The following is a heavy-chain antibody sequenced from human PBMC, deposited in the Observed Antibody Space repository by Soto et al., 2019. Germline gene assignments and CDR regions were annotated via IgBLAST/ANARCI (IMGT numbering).Heavy chain of an antibody. D-gene: IGHD1-1*01. J-gene: IGHJ5*02. CDR1: GASISGFY. V-gene: IGHV4-4*07. CDR2: IYATGTT. Sequence: SETLSLTCTVSGASISGFYWSWIRKSAGKGLEWIGRIYATGTTDYNPYLKSRVMMSVDTPKKQIPLKLRSVTAADTAVYYCVRDGTKTLRDWFDPWGQGISVTVSS. CDR3: VRDGTKTLRDWFDP.